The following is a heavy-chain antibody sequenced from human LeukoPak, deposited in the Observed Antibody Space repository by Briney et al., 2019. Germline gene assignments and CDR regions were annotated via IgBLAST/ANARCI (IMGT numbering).Heavy chain of an antibody. D-gene: IGHD2-2*01. CDR3: ARAVVGTSCYGY. Sequence: PGGSLRLSCAASGFTVSSNYMSWVRQAPGKGLEWVSVIYAGGSTHYAGSVKGRFTISRDNSKNTLYLQMNSLTAEDTAVYYCARAVVGTSCYGYWGQGTLVTVSS. J-gene: IGHJ4*02. V-gene: IGHV3-66*01. CDR2: IYAGGST. CDR1: GFTVSSNY.